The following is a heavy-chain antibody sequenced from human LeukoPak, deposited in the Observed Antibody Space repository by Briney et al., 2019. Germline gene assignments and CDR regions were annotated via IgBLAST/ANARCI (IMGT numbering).Heavy chain of an antibody. J-gene: IGHJ4*02. CDR1: GGSISSSSYY. D-gene: IGHD2-8*01. CDR3: SSTHCTNGVCFMDY. V-gene: IGHV4-39*01. Sequence: SETLSLTCTVSGGSISSSSYYWGWIRQPPGKGLEWIGSIYYSGSTYYNPSLKSRVTMSIDTSKNQFSLKVSSVNAADTAVYYCSSTHCTNGVCFMDYWGQGTLVTVSS. CDR2: IYYSGST.